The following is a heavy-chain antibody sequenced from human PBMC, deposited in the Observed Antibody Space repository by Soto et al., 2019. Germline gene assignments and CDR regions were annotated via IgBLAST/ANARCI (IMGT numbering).Heavy chain of an antibody. CDR2: ISWNSGSR. CDR1: GFTFDDYA. J-gene: IGHJ5*02. D-gene: IGHD2-2*01. V-gene: IGHV3-9*01. Sequence: GGSLRLSCAASGFTFDDYAMPWVRQAPGKGLEWVSGISWNSGSRGYADSVTGRFTISRDNAKNSLYLQMNSLRAEDTALYYCAKDLYSCSSTSCPPRANPFDPWGQGTMVTVSS. CDR3: AKDLYSCSSTSCPPRANPFDP.